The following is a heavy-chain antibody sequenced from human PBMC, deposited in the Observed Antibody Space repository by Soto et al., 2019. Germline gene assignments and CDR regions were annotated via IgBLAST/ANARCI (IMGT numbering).Heavy chain of an antibody. D-gene: IGHD1-1*01. V-gene: IGHV4-39*02. J-gene: IGHJ4*02. CDR3: AREGGYVDY. CDR2: IDESGDS. Sequence: SEPLSLTCTVSGGPIRSSSHYWGWIRQSPGTGLEWIGSIDESGDSYYNPSLKSRVTISVDTSKNQFSLKLISVTGADSAIYYCAREGGYVDYWGQGTLVTVS. CDR1: GGPIRSSSHY.